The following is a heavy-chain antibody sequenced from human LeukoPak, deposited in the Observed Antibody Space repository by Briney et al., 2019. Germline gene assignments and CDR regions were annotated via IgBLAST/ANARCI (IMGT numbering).Heavy chain of an antibody. CDR2: IYTSGST. CDR1: GGSVSSGSFY. J-gene: IGHJ4*02. Sequence: SQTLSLTCTVSGGSVSSGSFYWSWIRQPAGKGLEWIGHIYTSGSTDYNTSLKSRITISVDTSKNQFSLKLSSVTAADTAVYYCARLNYYERRVGYWGQGTLVTDSS. CDR3: ARLNYYERRVGY. V-gene: IGHV4-61*09. D-gene: IGHD3-22*01.